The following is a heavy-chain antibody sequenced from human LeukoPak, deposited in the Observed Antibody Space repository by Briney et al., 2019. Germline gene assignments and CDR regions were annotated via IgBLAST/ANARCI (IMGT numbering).Heavy chain of an antibody. V-gene: IGHV1-18*01. CDR2: ISTYNGNT. D-gene: IGHD3-22*01. CDR3: ARGPYYYDSSGYPILAAFEI. CDR1: GYIFTSYG. Sequence: ASVKVSCKASGYIFTSYGISWMRQAPGQGLEWMGWISTYNGNTNYAQKYQGRVTMTTDTSTSTAYMELRSLRSDDTAVYYCARGPYYYDSSGYPILAAFEIWGQGTMVTVSS. J-gene: IGHJ3*02.